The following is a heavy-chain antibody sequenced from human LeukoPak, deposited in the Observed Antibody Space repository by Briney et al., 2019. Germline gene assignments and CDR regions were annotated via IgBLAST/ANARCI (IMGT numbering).Heavy chain of an antibody. CDR3: ARGSSGWYGYYFDY. Sequence: SETLSLTCTVSGGSISSYCWNWIRQPPGKGLEYIGYIYYSGSTNYNPSLKSRITISVDTSKNQFSLKLNSVTAADTAVYYCARGSSGWYGYYFDYWGQGTLVTVSS. V-gene: IGHV4-59*01. CDR2: IYYSGST. CDR1: GGSISSYC. J-gene: IGHJ4*02. D-gene: IGHD6-19*01.